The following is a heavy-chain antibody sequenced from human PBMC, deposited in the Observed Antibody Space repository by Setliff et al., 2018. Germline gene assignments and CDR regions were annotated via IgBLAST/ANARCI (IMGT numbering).Heavy chain of an antibody. CDR2: INISGGTS. J-gene: IGHJ4*02. CDR3: ARVESMVRGKNILRHFDY. CDR1: GYTFTNFG. D-gene: IGHD3-10*01. Sequence: ASVKVSCKASGYTFTNFGITWVRQAPGQGLEWMGWINISGGTSSYEQKFQGRVTMTRDTSTNTIYMELGSLTTVDTAVYYCARVESMVRGKNILRHFDYWGQGIQVTVSS. V-gene: IGHV1-18*01.